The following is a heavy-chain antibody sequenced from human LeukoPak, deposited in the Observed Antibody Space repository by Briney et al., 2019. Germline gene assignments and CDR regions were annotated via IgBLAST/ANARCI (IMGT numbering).Heavy chain of an antibody. D-gene: IGHD1-20*01. CDR1: GFTFSNYA. Sequence: GGSLRLSCAASGFTFSNYAMSWVRQAPGKGLEWVSYISSSSSTIYYADSVKGRFTISRDNAKNSLYLQMNSLRAEDTAVYYCARYNWNDGWAFDIWGQGTMVTVSS. CDR3: ARYNWNDGWAFDI. J-gene: IGHJ3*02. CDR2: ISSSSSTI. V-gene: IGHV3-48*01.